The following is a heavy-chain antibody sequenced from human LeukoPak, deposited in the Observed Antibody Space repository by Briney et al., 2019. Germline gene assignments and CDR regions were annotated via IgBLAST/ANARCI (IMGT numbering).Heavy chain of an antibody. J-gene: IGHJ4*02. CDR3: ARDKNSGIAVAEPDY. CDR1: GFTFSSYA. V-gene: IGHV3-30-3*01. Sequence: PGRSLRLSCAASGFTFSSYAMHWVRKATGKGLEWVAVISYDESSKHADSVKGRFTISRDNFKNTLYLQMNSLRAEDTAIYYCARDKNSGIAVAEPDYWGQGTLVTVSS. D-gene: IGHD6-19*01. CDR2: ISYDESSK.